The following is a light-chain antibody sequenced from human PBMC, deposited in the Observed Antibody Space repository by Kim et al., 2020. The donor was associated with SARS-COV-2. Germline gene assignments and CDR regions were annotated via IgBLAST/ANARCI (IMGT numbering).Light chain of an antibody. CDR2: GLN. CDR3: HFRDSIGNHLI. V-gene: IGLV3-19*01. CDR1: ILTKNY. Sequence: SSELTQDPAVSGALGQTVSITCLGDILTKNYVSWYRQKPGQAPLLVIYGLNNRPSGILDRFSGSSSGITASLTITGAQAEDEADYYCHFRDSIGNHLIFG. J-gene: IGLJ2*01.